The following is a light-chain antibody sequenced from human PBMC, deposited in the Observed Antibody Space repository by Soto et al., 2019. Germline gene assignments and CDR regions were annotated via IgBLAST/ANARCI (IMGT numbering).Light chain of an antibody. CDR3: QQCYTSPRT. CDR1: QTVSTY. J-gene: IGKJ1*01. Sequence: DAQITQTKSSVSASLGDRISITCPASQTVSTYLNWYQQKPGQAPTSLISDTSTLHIGVPPKFSGSGSGTEFTLTITSLQPEDFATYYWQQCYTSPRTFGQGTQVAFK. CDR2: DTS. V-gene: IGKV1-39*01.